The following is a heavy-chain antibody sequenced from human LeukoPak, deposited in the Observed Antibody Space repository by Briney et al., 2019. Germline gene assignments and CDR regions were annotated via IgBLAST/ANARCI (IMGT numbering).Heavy chain of an antibody. CDR3: ARDRTPIYGSGSYFAFDI. Sequence: GGSLRLSCAASGFTFSDYYMSWIRQAPGKGLEWVSYISSSGSTIYYADSVKGRFTISRDNAKNSLYLQMNSLRAEDTAVYYCARDRTPIYGSGSYFAFDIWGQGTMVTVSS. CDR2: ISSSGSTI. D-gene: IGHD3-10*01. J-gene: IGHJ3*02. CDR1: GFTFSDYY. V-gene: IGHV3-11*04.